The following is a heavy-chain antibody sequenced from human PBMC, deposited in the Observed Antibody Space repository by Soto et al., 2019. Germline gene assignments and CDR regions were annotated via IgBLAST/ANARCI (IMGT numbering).Heavy chain of an antibody. CDR1: GGSINSGDYY. CDR2: LYYTGST. V-gene: IGHV4-30-4*01. Sequence: QVQLQESGPGLVKPSQTLSLTCTVSGGSINSGDYYWSWIRQPPGKGLEWIGNLYYTGSTYYNPSLKSRVTISVDTSKKQFSLMVTSVTAADTAVYYCARYRYSDSLKEYYFDYWGQGTLVIVSS. D-gene: IGHD3-22*01. CDR3: ARYRYSDSLKEYYFDY. J-gene: IGHJ4*02.